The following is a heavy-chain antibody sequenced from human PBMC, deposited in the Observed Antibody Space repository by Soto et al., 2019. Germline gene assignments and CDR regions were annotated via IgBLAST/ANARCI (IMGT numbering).Heavy chain of an antibody. J-gene: IGHJ4*02. CDR3: ARDLALFIAAAGPQGDY. D-gene: IGHD6-13*01. CDR1: GYAFTSYG. CDR2: ISAYNGNT. V-gene: IGHV1-18*01. Sequence: QVQLVQSGAEVKKPGASVKVSCKASGYAFTSYGISWVRQAPGQGLEWMGWISAYNGNTNYAQKLQGRVTMTTDTPTSTAYMELRSLRSDDTAVYYCARDLALFIAAAGPQGDYWGQGTLVTVSS.